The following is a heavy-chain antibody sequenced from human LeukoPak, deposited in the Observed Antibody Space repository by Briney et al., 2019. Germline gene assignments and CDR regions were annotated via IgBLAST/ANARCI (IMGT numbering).Heavy chain of an antibody. CDR3: AKFPRYGSGSYSNPTDY. CDR1: GFTFSSYW. J-gene: IGHJ4*02. V-gene: IGHV3-7*01. D-gene: IGHD3-10*01. CDR2: IKQDGSEK. Sequence: GGSLRLSCAASGFTFSSYWMSWVRQAPGKGLEWVANIKQDGSEKYYVDSVKGRFTISRDNSKNTLYLQMNSLRAEDTAVYYCAKFPRYGSGSYSNPTDYWGQGTLVTVSS.